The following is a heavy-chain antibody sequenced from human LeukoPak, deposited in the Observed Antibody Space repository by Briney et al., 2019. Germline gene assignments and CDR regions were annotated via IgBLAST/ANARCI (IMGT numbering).Heavy chain of an antibody. CDR1: GGTFSSYA. CDR3: AGRLWFGELLPYNWFDP. D-gene: IGHD3-10*01. CDR2: IITIFGTA. V-gene: IGHV1-69*01. J-gene: IGHJ5*02. Sequence: SVKVSCKASGGTFSSYATSWVRQAPGQGLEWMGGIITIFGTASYAQKFQGRVTITADESTSTAYMELSSLRSEDTAVYYCAGRLWFGELLPYNWFDPWGQGTLVTVSS.